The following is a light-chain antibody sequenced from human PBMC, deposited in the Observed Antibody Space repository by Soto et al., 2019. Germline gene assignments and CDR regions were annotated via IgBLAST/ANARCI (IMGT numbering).Light chain of an antibody. CDR1: SSDVGGYNY. J-gene: IGLJ1*01. CDR3: SSYTSSSTPCV. Sequence: QSVLTQPASVSGSPGQSITFSCTGTSSDVGGYNYVSWYQQHPGKAPKHMIYEVSNRPSGVSNRFSGSKSGNTASLTISGLQAEDEADYYCSSYTSSSTPCVFXTGTKVTVL. V-gene: IGLV2-14*01. CDR2: EVS.